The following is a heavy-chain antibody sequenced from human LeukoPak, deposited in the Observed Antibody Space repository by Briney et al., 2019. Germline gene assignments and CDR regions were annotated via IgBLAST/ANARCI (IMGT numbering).Heavy chain of an antibody. Sequence: LTGGSLRLSCAASGFTFRNYAMSWVRQAPGKGLEWVSGLSGGGGSTFYADSVKGRITISRDNSKNTLYLQMNSLRAEDTAVYYCARDQGMQWLPRVLVYWGQGTLVTVSS. CDR3: ARDQGMQWLPRVLVY. D-gene: IGHD6-19*01. J-gene: IGHJ4*02. V-gene: IGHV3-23*01. CDR2: LSGGGGST. CDR1: GFTFRNYA.